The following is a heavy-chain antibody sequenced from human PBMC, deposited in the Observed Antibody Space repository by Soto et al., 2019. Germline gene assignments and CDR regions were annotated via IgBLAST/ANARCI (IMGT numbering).Heavy chain of an antibody. CDR3: ARVGHITNYGMAV. V-gene: IGHV1-69*01. D-gene: IGHD1-26*01. CDR2: IIPFFGTP. Sequence: QVQLVQSGAEVKKPGSSVKVSCEASGGTFSSYPINWVRQAPGQGLEWMGGIIPFFGTPNYAKKFRGRVTITADDSTSTAYMELRSLRSEATAVYYCARVGHITNYGMAVWGQGTTVTVSS. J-gene: IGHJ6*02. CDR1: GGTFSSYP.